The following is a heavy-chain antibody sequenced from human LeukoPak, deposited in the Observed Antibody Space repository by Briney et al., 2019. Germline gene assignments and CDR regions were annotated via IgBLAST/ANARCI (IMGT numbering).Heavy chain of an antibody. D-gene: IGHD6-19*01. V-gene: IGHV1-46*01. Sequence: ASVKVSCKASGYTFTRYYLHWVRQAPGQGLEWMGIINPSGGRTNNAQQFQGRVTMTRDTSTSTVYMQLSSLRSEDTAVYYCARDLAKAEAPYDMDVWGQGTTVTVSS. J-gene: IGHJ6*02. CDR2: INPSGGRT. CDR1: GYTFTRYY. CDR3: ARDLAKAEAPYDMDV.